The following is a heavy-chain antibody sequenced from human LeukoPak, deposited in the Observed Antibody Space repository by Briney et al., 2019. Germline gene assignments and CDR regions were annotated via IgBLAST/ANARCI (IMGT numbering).Heavy chain of an antibody. Sequence: GGSLRLSCAASGFTFSSYGMHWVRQAPGKGLEWVAVISYDGSNKYYADSVKGRFTISRDNSKSTLYLQMNSLRAEDTAVYYCATNGQGRYFDWSDYWGQGTLVTVSS. CDR1: GFTFSSYG. V-gene: IGHV3-30*03. J-gene: IGHJ4*02. CDR2: ISYDGSNK. CDR3: ATNGQGRYFDWSDY. D-gene: IGHD3-9*01.